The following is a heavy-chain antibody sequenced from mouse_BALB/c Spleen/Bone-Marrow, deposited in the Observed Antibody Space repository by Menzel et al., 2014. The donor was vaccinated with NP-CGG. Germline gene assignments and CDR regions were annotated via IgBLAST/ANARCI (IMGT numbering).Heavy chain of an antibody. CDR3: AKLLYWYFDV. Sequence: EVQLQQSRPGPVKPSQSLSLTCSVTGYSITSGYYWNWIRQFPGNKLEWMGYISYDGSNKYNPSLKNRISITRDTSKNQFFLKLNSVTTEDTTTYYCAKLLYWYFDVWGAGTTVTVSS. CDR2: ISYDGSN. V-gene: IGHV3-6*02. CDR1: GYSITSGYY. J-gene: IGHJ1*01.